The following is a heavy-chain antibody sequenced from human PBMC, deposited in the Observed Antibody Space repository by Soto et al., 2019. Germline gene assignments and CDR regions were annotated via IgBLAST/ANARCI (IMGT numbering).Heavy chain of an antibody. J-gene: IGHJ4*02. D-gene: IGHD6-13*01. CDR2: IYYSGST. CDR1: GGSISSSSYY. V-gene: IGHV4-39*01. CDR3: ASAYSSRKTDFDY. Sequence: PSETLSLTCTVSGGSISSSSYYWGWIRQPPGKGLEWIGSIYYSGSTYYNPSLKSRVTISVDTSKNQFSLKLSSVTAADTAVYYCASAYSSRKTDFDYWGQGTLVTVSS.